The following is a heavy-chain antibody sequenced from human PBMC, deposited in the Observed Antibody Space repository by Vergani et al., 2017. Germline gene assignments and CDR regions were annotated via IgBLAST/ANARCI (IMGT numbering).Heavy chain of an antibody. CDR3: ARDGQVENLQF. CDR2: IIPSFGTA. V-gene: IGHV1-69*01. CDR1: GGTLSSYA. J-gene: IGHJ1*01. Sequence: QVQLVQSGAEVKKTGSPVKVSCKASGGTLSSYAISWVRQAPGQGLEWMGGIIPSFGTANYAQKFQGRVRITADESTSTAYMELSSLSSEHTAVYCARDGQVENLQFWGKGPLLTVSS.